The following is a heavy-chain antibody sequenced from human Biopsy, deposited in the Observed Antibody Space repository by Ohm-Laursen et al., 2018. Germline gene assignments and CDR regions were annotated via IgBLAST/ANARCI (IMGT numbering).Heavy chain of an antibody. CDR2: IFDRGTT. CDR3: AHGSGSYYKWDF. CDR1: GDSISRSY. Sequence: PSQTLSLTCILSGDSISRSYWSWIRQSPGKGLEWVGHIFDRGTTNYNPSLKSRVTMSVDTSKKQFSLRMTSVTAADTAVYYCAHGSGSYYKWDFWGRGTLVTVSS. V-gene: IGHV4-59*08. J-gene: IGHJ4*02. D-gene: IGHD3-10*01.